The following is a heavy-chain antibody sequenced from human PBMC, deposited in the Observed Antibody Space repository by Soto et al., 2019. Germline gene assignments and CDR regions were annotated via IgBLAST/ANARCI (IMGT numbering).Heavy chain of an antibody. J-gene: IGHJ6*02. CDR3: ARGFYCSGGSCLLPRYYYYYGMDV. CDR2: IIPILGIA. V-gene: IGHV1-69*02. Sequence: SVKVSCKASGGTFSSYTISWVRQAPGQGLEWMGRIIPILGIANYAQKFQGRVTITADKSTSTAYMELSSLRSEDTAVYYCARGFYCSGGSCLLPRYYYYYGMDVWGQGTTVTVSS. CDR1: GGTFSSYT. D-gene: IGHD2-15*01.